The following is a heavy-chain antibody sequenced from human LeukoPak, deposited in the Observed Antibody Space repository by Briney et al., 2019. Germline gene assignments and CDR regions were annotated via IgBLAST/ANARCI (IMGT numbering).Heavy chain of an antibody. CDR3: ARDHRYCSGGSCYYFSDP. CDR2: IRYDGSNK. D-gene: IGHD2-15*01. V-gene: IGHV3-30*02. CDR1: GFTFSSYG. J-gene: IGHJ5*02. Sequence: GGSLRLSCAASGFTFSSYGMHWVRQAPGKGLEWVAFIRYDGSNKYYADSVKGRFTISRDNSKNTLYLQMNSLRAEDTAVYYCARDHRYCSGGSCYYFSDPWGQGTLVTVSS.